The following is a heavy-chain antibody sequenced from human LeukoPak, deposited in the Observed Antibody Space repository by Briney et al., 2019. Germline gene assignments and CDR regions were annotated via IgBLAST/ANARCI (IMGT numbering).Heavy chain of an antibody. CDR1: GFTFSSYS. Sequence: PGGSLRLSCAASGFTFSSYSMNWVRQAPGKGLEWVSYISSSSSTIYYADSVKGRFTISRDNAKNSLYLQMNSLRAEDTAVYYCARDNYSNYADYWGQGTLVTVSS. J-gene: IGHJ4*02. V-gene: IGHV3-48*01. CDR3: ARDNYSNYADY. CDR2: ISSSSSTI. D-gene: IGHD4-11*01.